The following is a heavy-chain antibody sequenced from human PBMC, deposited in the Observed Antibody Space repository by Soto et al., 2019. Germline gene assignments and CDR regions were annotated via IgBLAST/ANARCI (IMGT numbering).Heavy chain of an antibody. CDR1: GFTFSSYG. CDR3: ARDNSGMDV. CDR2: IWYDGSNK. V-gene: IGHV3-33*01. Sequence: QVQLVESGGGVVQPGRSLRLSCAASGFTFSSYGMHWVRQAPGKGLEWVAVIWYDGSNKYYADSVKGRFTISRDNSKNTLYLQMNSLRSEYTAVYYCARDNSGMDVWGQGTTVTVSS. J-gene: IGHJ6*02.